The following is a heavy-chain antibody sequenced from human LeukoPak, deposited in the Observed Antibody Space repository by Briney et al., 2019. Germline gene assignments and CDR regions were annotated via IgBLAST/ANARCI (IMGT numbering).Heavy chain of an antibody. D-gene: IGHD2-2*02. V-gene: IGHV4-34*01. Sequence: SETLSLTCAVYSGSFSGYYWSWIRQPPGKGLEWIGEINHSGSTNYNPSLKSRVTISVDTSKNQFSLKLSSVTAADTAVYYCARDSVVVPAAISPNWFDPWGQGTLVTVSS. J-gene: IGHJ5*02. CDR2: INHSGST. CDR1: SGSFSGYY. CDR3: ARDSVVVPAAISPNWFDP.